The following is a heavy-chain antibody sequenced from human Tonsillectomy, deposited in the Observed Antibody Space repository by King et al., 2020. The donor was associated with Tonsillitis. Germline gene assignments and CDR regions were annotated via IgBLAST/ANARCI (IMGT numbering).Heavy chain of an antibody. CDR3: AKSEEGAYYYYGMDV. J-gene: IGHJ6*02. Sequence: QLVQSGGGVVQPGRSLRLSCAASGFTISSYGMHWVRQAPGKGLEWVAFISFDGNNKYCADSVKGRFTISRDNSKNTLFLQMNSLRAEDTAVYYCAKSEEGAYYYYGMDVWGQGTTVTVSS. CDR2: ISFDGNNK. CDR1: GFTISSYG. V-gene: IGHV3-30*18.